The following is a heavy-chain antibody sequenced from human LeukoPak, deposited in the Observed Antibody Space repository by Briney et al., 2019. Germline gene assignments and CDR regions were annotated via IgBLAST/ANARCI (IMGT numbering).Heavy chain of an antibody. D-gene: IGHD3-22*01. CDR2: ISYDGSNK. Sequence: PGRSLRLSCAASGFTFSSYGMHWVRQAPGKGLEWVAVISYDGSNKYYADSVKGRFTISRDNSKNTLYLQMNSLRAEDTAVYYCAKEIYYYDSSAQTLDYWGQGTLVTVSS. J-gene: IGHJ4*02. V-gene: IGHV3-30*18. CDR3: AKEIYYYDSSAQTLDY. CDR1: GFTFSSYG.